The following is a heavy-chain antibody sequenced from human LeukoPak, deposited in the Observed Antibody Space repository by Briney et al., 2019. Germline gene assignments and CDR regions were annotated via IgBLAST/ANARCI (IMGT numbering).Heavy chain of an antibody. V-gene: IGHV5-10-1*01. CDR3: ARHEGYGSSAEVY. Sequence: GESLKISCKGSGYSFTSYWISWVRQMPGKGLECMGRIDPSDAYTNYSPSFQGHVTISSDKSTKTAYLQWSSLKASDTAMYYCARHEGYGSSAEVYWGQGTLVTVSS. J-gene: IGHJ4*02. CDR2: IDPSDAYT. CDR1: GYSFTSYW. D-gene: IGHD6-13*01.